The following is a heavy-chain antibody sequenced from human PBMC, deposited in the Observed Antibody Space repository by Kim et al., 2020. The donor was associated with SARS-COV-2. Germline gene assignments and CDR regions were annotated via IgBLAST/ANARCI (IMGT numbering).Heavy chain of an antibody. CDR1: GYTFTGYY. CDR3: AREGSYCSSTSCYTSERYYYYYYGMDV. CDR2: INPNSGGT. Sequence: ASVKVSCKASGYTFTGYYMHWVRQAPGQGLEWMGRINPNSGGTNYAQKFQGRVTTTRDTSISTAYMELSRLRSDDTAVYYCAREGSYCSSTSCYTSERYYYYYYGMDVWGQGTTVTVSS. J-gene: IGHJ6*02. D-gene: IGHD2-2*02. V-gene: IGHV1-2*06.